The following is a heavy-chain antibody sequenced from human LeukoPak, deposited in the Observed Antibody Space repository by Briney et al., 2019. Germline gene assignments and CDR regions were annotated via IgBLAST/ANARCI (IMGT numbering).Heavy chain of an antibody. J-gene: IGHJ6*02. Sequence: GGSLRLFCAASGFTFSSYWVNWARQAPGKGLEWVASINHNGNVNYYVDSVKGRFTISRDNAKNSLYLQMSNLRAEDTAVYFCARGGGLDVWGQGATVTVSS. CDR3: ARGGGLDV. D-gene: IGHD3-16*01. CDR1: GFTFSSYW. V-gene: IGHV3-7*03. CDR2: INHNGNVN.